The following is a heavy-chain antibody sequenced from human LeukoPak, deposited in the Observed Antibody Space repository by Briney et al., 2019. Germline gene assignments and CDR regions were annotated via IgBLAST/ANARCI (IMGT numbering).Heavy chain of an antibody. Sequence: GGSLRLSCAASGFTLSTYEMNWVRQAPGKGLEWVSYISRSGSTIYYADSVKGRFTISRDNPKNSLYLQMNSLRAEDTAVYYCARDDCPGPYCGMDVWGQGTTVTVSS. CDR1: GFTLSTYE. D-gene: IGHD2-21*02. V-gene: IGHV3-48*03. CDR2: ISRSGSTI. CDR3: ARDDCPGPYCGMDV. J-gene: IGHJ6*02.